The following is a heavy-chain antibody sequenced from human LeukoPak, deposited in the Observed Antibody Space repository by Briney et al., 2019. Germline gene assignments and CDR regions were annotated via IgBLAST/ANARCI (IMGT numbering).Heavy chain of an antibody. CDR3: ARHLRGGSIWFDY. J-gene: IGHJ4*02. CDR1: GGSISSGSCY. Sequence: SETLPLTCTVSGGSISSGSCYWGWVRQPPGKGLEWIGSISYSGTTYYNLSLKSRVTLSVDTSKNQFSLKLSSVTAADTALYYCARHLRGGSIWFDYWGQGTLVTVSS. D-gene: IGHD6-13*01. CDR2: ISYSGTT. V-gene: IGHV4-39*01.